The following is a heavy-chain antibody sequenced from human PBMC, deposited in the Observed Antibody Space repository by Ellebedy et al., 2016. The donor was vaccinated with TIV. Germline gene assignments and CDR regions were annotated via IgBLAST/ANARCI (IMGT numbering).Heavy chain of an antibody. CDR2: VYASGST. D-gene: IGHD6-6*01. CDR3: ARSRPFYSFDF. J-gene: IGHJ4*02. CDR1: GGSISSHY. V-gene: IGHV4-4*07. Sequence: SETLSLXXTVSGGSISSHYWSWIRQPAGKGLEWIGRVYASGSTNYNPSLKSRVTMSADASQEQFSLTLTSVTAADSAVYYCARSRPFYSFDFWGQGILVSVSS.